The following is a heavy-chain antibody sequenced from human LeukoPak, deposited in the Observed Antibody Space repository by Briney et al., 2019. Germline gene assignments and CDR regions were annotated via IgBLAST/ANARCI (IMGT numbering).Heavy chain of an antibody. Sequence: SETLSLTCAVSGGSISSSNWWSWVRQPPGKGLEWIGEIYHSGSTNYNPSLKSRVTISVDKSKNQFSLKLSSVTAADTAVYYCARDRWFETTTRWFDPWGQGTLVTVSS. J-gene: IGHJ5*02. CDR2: IYHSGST. V-gene: IGHV4-4*02. CDR1: GGSISSSNW. CDR3: ARDRWFETTTRWFDP. D-gene: IGHD3-10*01.